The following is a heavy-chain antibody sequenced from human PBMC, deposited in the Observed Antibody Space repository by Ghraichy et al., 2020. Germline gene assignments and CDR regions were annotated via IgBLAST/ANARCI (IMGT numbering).Heavy chain of an antibody. J-gene: IGHJ4*02. D-gene: IGHD3-3*01. CDR3: AREDCSSTSCPTYDFWSGYYTWFDY. CDR1: GGSISSYY. CDR2: IYTSGST. Sequence: SETLSLTCTVSGGSISSYYWSWIRQPAGKGLEWIGRIYTSGSTNYNPSLKSRVTMSVDTSKNQFSLKLSSVTAADTAVYYCAREDCSSTSCPTYDFWSGYYTWFDYWGQGTLVTVSS. V-gene: IGHV4-4*07.